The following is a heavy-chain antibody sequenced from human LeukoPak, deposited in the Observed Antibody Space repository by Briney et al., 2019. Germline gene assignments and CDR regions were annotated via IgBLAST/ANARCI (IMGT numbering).Heavy chain of an antibody. Sequence: PSETLSLTCTVSGGSISSNSYYWSWIRQPAGTGLEWVGYIYYSGSTNDNPSLKSRVTISVDTSKNQFSLKLSSVTAADTAVYYCARSYSSSWYLERWFDPWGQGTLVTVSS. CDR3: ARSYSSSWYLERWFDP. CDR1: GGSISSNSYY. J-gene: IGHJ5*02. V-gene: IGHV4-61*10. D-gene: IGHD6-13*01. CDR2: IYYSGST.